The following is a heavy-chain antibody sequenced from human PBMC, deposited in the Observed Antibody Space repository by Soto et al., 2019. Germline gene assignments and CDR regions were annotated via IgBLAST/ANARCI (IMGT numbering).Heavy chain of an antibody. CDR3: ARLYSSGWTVHVIYFDY. CDR2: IYYSGST. D-gene: IGHD6-19*01. J-gene: IGHJ4*02. CDR1: GGSISSSSYY. V-gene: IGHV4-39*01. Sequence: PSETLSLTCTVSGGSISSSSYYWGWIRQPPGKGLEWIGSIYYSGSTYYNPSLKSRVTISVDTSKNQFSLKLSSVTAADTAVYYCARLYSSGWTVHVIYFDYWGQGTLVTVSS.